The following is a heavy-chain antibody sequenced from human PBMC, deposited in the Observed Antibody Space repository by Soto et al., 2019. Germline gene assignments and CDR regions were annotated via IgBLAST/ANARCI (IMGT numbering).Heavy chain of an antibody. CDR2: ISSSSSYI. J-gene: IGHJ6*02. D-gene: IGHD3-3*01. CDR1: GFTFSSYS. CDR3: ARDTYYDFWSGYYPHYYYYYGMDV. Sequence: EVQLVESGGGLVKPGGSLRLSCAASGFTFSSYSMNWVRQAPGKGLEWVSSISSSSSYIYYADSVKGRFTISRDNAKNSLYLQMNSLRAEDTAVYYCARDTYYDFWSGYYPHYYYYYGMDVWCQGTTVTVSS. V-gene: IGHV3-21*01.